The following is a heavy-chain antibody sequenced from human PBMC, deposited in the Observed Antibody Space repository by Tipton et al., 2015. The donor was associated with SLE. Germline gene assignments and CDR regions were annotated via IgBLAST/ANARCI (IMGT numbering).Heavy chain of an antibody. D-gene: IGHD4-17*01. CDR2: VYDTGST. V-gene: IGHV4-59*12. CDR3: ARDVGSNYGYWFDP. J-gene: IGHJ5*02. Sequence: TLSLTCAIYRGSFSGYHWSWIRQTPGKGLEWIGYVYDTGSTSYNPSLKSRVTISVDMSKNQFSLKLSSVTAADTAVFYCARDVGSNYGYWFDPWGQGTLVTVSS. CDR1: RGSFSGYH.